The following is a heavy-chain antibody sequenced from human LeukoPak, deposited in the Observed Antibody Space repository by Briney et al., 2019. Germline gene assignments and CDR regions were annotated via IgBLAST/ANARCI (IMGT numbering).Heavy chain of an antibody. Sequence: GGSRGLSCAPPEFPFSTYAMAWFRRAPGKGLGGASGIGVSGGSTYYADSVKGRFTISRDNSKNTVYLQMTSLRADDTAVYYCAKTTRGTGCISTTCSFFDYWGQGTLVTVSS. CDR2: IGVSGGST. V-gene: IGHV3-23*01. J-gene: IGHJ4*02. CDR3: AKTTRGTGCISTTCSFFDY. CDR1: EFPFSTYA. D-gene: IGHD2-2*01.